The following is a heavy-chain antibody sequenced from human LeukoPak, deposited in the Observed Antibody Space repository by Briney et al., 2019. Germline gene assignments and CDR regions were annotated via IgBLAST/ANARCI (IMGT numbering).Heavy chain of an antibody. D-gene: IGHD3-10*01. CDR1: GYSISRGYY. Sequence: SETLSLTCGVSGYSISRGYYWAWIRQPPGKGLEWIGTIYHIGSTYYTPSLGSRVTISVDTSKNEFSLNLKSVTAADTAVYYCARAGWIITSGIDYWGHGALVTVSS. J-gene: IGHJ4*01. V-gene: IGHV4-38-2*01. CDR2: IYHIGST. CDR3: ARAGWIITSGIDY.